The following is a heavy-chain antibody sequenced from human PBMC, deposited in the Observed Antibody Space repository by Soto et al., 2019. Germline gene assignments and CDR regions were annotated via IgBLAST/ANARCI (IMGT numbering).Heavy chain of an antibody. V-gene: IGHV1-69*13. Sequence: SVKVSCKASGGTFSSYAISWVRQAPGQGLEWMGGIIPIFGTANYAQKFQGRVTITADESTSTAYMELSSLRSEDTAVYYCAREGIVVVPATIYYYYGMDVWGQGTTVTVSS. CDR1: GGTFSSYA. D-gene: IGHD2-2*01. CDR3: AREGIVVVPATIYYYYGMDV. J-gene: IGHJ6*02. CDR2: IIPIFGTA.